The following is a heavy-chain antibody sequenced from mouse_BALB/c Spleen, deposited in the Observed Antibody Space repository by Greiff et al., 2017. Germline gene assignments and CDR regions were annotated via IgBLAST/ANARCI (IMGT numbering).Heavy chain of an antibody. J-gene: IGHJ3*01. D-gene: IGHD2-3*01. CDR2: IYPGDGST. CDR1: GYTFTSYY. Sequence: QVQLKESGPELVKPGASVKMSCKASGYTFTSYYIHWVKQRPGQGLEWIGWIYPGDGSTKYNEKFKGKTTLTADKSSSTAYMLLSSLTSEDSAIYFCARERDGWFAYWGQGTLVTVSA. CDR3: ARERDGWFAY. V-gene: IGHV1S56*01.